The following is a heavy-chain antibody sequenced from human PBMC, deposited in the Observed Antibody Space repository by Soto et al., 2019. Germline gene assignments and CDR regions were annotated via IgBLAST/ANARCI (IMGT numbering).Heavy chain of an antibody. D-gene: IGHD6-6*01. CDR2: IIPIFGTA. CDR1: GGTFSSYA. J-gene: IGHJ6*02. CDR3: ARDRLLDSSSSWEYAYYYCGMDV. Sequence: QVQLVQSGAEVKKPGSSVKVSCKASGGTFSSYAISWVRQAPGQGLEWMGGIIPIFGTANYAQKFQGRVTITRDESTSTAYMELSSLRSEDTAVYYCARDRLLDSSSSWEYAYYYCGMDVWGQGTTVTVSS. V-gene: IGHV1-69*05.